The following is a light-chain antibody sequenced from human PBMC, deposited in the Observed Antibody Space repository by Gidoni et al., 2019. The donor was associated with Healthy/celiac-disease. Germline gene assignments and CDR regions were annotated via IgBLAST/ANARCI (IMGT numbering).Light chain of an antibody. CDR3: QHYGSLWT. CDR1: QSISDW. J-gene: IGKJ1*01. V-gene: IGKV1-5*03. Sequence: DIQMTQSPSTLSASVGDRVTITCRASQSISDWLAWYQQKPGEAPNLLIYKASRLESGVPSRFSGSGSGIEFALTISSLQPNDLATYYCQHYGSLWTFGQGTKVEIK. CDR2: KAS.